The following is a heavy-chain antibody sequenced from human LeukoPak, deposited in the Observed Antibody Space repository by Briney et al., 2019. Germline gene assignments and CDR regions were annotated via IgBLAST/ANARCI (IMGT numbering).Heavy chain of an antibody. CDR3: ARGWSPRGETYSTLDY. CDR2: MNPNSGNT. J-gene: IGHJ4*02. CDR1: GYTFTTYD. V-gene: IGHV1-8*01. D-gene: IGHD2-15*01. Sequence: ASVKVSCKASGYTFTTYDINWVRQATGQGLEWMGWMNPNSGNTGYAQKFQGRVTMTRSTSISTAYMELSSLTSEDTAVYYCARGWSPRGETYSTLDYWGQGTLVTVSS.